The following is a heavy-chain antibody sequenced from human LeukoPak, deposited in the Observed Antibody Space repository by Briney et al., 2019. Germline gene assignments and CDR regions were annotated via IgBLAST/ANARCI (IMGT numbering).Heavy chain of an antibody. CDR2: IKQDGGEK. J-gene: IGHJ4*02. V-gene: IGHV3-7*03. CDR3: AKGSSDFDS. Sequence: GGSLRLSCEVSEFTFSNSWMSWVRQAPGKGLEWVANIKQDGGEKYYVDSVKGRFTISRDNAKNSLFLQMNSLRGEDTAMYYCAKGSSDFDSWGQGTLVTVSS. CDR1: EFTFSNSW.